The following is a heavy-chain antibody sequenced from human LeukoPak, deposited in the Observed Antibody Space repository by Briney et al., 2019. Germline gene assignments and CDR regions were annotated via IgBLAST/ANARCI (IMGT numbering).Heavy chain of an antibody. Sequence: ASVKVSCKAPGYTFTSYGISWVRQAPGQGLEWMGWISAYNGNTNYAQKLQGRVTMTTDTSTSTAYMELRSLRSDDTAVYYCARAGHIVVVHTSYYMDVWGKGTTVTVSS. J-gene: IGHJ6*03. D-gene: IGHD2-2*01. CDR1: GYTFTSYG. V-gene: IGHV1-18*01. CDR2: ISAYNGNT. CDR3: ARAGHIVVVHTSYYMDV.